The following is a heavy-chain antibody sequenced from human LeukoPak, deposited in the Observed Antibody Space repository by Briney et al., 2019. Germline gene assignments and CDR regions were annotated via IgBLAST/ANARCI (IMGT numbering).Heavy chain of an antibody. D-gene: IGHD3-3*01. Sequence: QPGGSLRLSCAASGFTFSSYAMHWVRQAPGKGLEYVSAISSNGGSTYYANSVKGRFTISRDNSKNTLYLQMGSLRAEDMAVYYCARATYYDFWSGYYDYWGQGTLVTVSS. CDR2: ISSNGGST. CDR1: GFTFSSYA. V-gene: IGHV3-64*01. J-gene: IGHJ4*02. CDR3: ARATYYDFWSGYYDY.